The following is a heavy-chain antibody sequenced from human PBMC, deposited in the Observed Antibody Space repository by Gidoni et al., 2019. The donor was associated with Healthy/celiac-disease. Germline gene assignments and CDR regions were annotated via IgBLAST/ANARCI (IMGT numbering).Heavy chain of an antibody. Sequence: QVQLVESGGGVVQPGRSPRLSCAESGFTFRSYGMHWVRQAPGTGLECVAVIWYDGSNKYYADSVKGRFTISRDHSKNTLYLQMNSLRAEDTAVYYCARGPSIGWELLSPPDVWGQGTTVTVSS. V-gene: IGHV3-33*01. CDR3: ARGPSIGWELLSPPDV. CDR2: IWYDGSNK. D-gene: IGHD1-26*01. CDR1: GFTFRSYG. J-gene: IGHJ6*02.